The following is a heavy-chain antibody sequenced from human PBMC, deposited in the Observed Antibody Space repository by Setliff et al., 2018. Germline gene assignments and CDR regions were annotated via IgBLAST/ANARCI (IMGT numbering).Heavy chain of an antibody. CDR1: GFTFSDYY. V-gene: IGHV3-11*04. D-gene: IGHD2-21*02. J-gene: IGHJ5*02. CDR3: VRGGEGRDDSNSGS. CDR2: ISNDAYTI. Sequence: PGGSLRLSCAASGFTFSDYYMSWIRQAPGKGLEWVSYISNDAYTIHYADSMKGRLTISRDNSKNSVFLQMNSLRAEDTAVYYCVRGGEGRDDSNSGSWGQGTLVTVSS.